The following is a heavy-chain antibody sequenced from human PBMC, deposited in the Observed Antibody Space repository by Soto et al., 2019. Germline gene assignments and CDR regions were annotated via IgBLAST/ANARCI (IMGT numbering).Heavy chain of an antibody. J-gene: IGHJ4*02. CDR2: MRSKADGGAT. CDR1: GLTFRNVW. CDR3: ARLWSEREPNFDY. Sequence: EVQLVESGGGLGKPGGSLRLSCAASGLTFRNVWMSWVRQAPGKGLEWVGRMRSKADGGATDYAAPVKGRFTISRDDSKNTAYLQMNSLKTEDTAVYYCARLWSEREPNFDYWGQGTLVSVSS. D-gene: IGHD3-10*02. V-gene: IGHV3-15*01.